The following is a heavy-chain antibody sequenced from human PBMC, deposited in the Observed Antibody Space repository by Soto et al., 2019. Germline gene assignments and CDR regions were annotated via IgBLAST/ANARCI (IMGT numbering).Heavy chain of an antibody. D-gene: IGHD2-2*01. CDR1: GGSISSYY. CDR3: AIGPAEDRDGNFDY. V-gene: IGHV4-59*03. J-gene: IGHJ4*02. CDR2: IYYSGNT. Sequence: SETLSLTCTVSGGSISSYYWSWIRQPPGKGLEWIGYIYYSGNTNYAQKLQGRVTMTTDTSTSTAYMELRSLRSDDTAVYYCAIGPAEDRDGNFDYWGQGTLVTVSS.